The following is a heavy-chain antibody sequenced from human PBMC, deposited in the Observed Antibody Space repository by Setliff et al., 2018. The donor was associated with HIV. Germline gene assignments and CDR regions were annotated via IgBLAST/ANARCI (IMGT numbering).Heavy chain of an antibody. Sequence: SETLSLTCTVSGGSISSYYWSWIRQPPGKGLEWLGHIYSSGSTNYNPSLKSRVTISVDTSKNQFSLKLYFVTAADTAVYYCARAYFGSGIYYWGQGTLVTVSS. D-gene: IGHD3-10*01. CDR2: IYSSGST. CDR3: ARAYFGSGIYY. J-gene: IGHJ4*02. CDR1: GGSISSYY. V-gene: IGHV4-4*09.